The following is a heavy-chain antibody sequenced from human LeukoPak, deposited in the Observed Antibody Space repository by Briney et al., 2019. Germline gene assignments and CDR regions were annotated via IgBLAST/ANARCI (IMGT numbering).Heavy chain of an antibody. Sequence: SQTLSLTCAISGDSVSSNIAAWNWIRQSPSRGLEWLGKTYYRSKWYNDYAISVKSRITINPDTSKNQFSLYLNSVTPEDTAVYYCARLSYSGYDWVYWGQGTLVTVSS. J-gene: IGHJ4*02. V-gene: IGHV6-1*01. CDR3: ARLSYSGYDWVY. D-gene: IGHD5-12*01. CDR2: TYYRSKWYN. CDR1: GDSVSSNIAA.